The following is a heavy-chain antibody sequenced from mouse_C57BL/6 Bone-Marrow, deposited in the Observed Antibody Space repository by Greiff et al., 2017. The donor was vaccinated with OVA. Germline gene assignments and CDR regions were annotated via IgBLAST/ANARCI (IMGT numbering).Heavy chain of an antibody. Sequence: EVQLQQSGPELVKPGASVKMSCKASGYTFTDYNMHWVKQSHGKSLEWIGYINPNNGGTSYNQKFKGKATLTVNKSSSTAYMELRSLTAEDSAVYCCARGGYYGPWFAYWGKGTLVTVSA. J-gene: IGHJ3*01. CDR2: INPNNGGT. D-gene: IGHD1-1*01. CDR1: GYTFTDYN. CDR3: ARGGYYGPWFAY. V-gene: IGHV1-22*01.